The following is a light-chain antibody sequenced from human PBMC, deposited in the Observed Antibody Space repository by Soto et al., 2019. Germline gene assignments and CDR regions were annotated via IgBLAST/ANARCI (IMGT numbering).Light chain of an antibody. V-gene: IGKV2-24*01. J-gene: IGKJ1*01. CDR3: LQATKFPWT. Sequence: DIVVTHTPLSSPVTLGQPAAISCRSSQSLVHSDGNTYLSWLQQRPGQAPRLLIYKISNRVSGVPDRFRGSGAGTDFTLTISRVEAEDVGVHYCLQATKFPWTFGHWTKVDIX. CDR2: KIS. CDR1: QSLVHSDGNTY.